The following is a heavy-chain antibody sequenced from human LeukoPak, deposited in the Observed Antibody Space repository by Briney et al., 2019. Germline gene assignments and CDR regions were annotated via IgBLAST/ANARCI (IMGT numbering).Heavy chain of an antibody. CDR2: IYTSGST. CDR1: GGSISSYY. J-gene: IGHJ4*02. D-gene: IGHD5-12*01. V-gene: IGHV4-4*07. CDR3: ARVDEGGYDSSYYFDY. Sequence: SETLSLTCTVSGGSISSYYWSWIRHPAGKGLELIGRIYTSGSTNHNPSLKSRVTMSVDTSKNQFSLKLSSVTAADTAVYYCARVDEGGYDSSYYFDYWGQGTLVTVSS.